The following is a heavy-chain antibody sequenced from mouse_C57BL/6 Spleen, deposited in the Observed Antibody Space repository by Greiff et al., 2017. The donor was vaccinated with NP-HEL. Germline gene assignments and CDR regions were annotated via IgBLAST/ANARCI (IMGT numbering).Heavy chain of an antibody. CDR2: IYPGSGNT. D-gene: IGHD1-1*01. CDR1: GYTFTDYY. Sequence: QVQLKESGAELVRPGASVKLSCKASGYTFTDYYINWVKQRPGQGLEWIARIYPGSGNTYYNEKFKGKATLTAEKSSSTAYMQLSSLTSEDSAVYFCARSIHYGSSYEYFDVWGTGTTVTVSS. V-gene: IGHV1-76*01. CDR3: ARSIHYGSSYEYFDV. J-gene: IGHJ1*03.